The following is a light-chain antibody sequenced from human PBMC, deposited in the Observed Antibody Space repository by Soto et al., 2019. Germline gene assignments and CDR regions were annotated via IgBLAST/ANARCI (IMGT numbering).Light chain of an antibody. J-gene: IGKJ1*01. CDR2: GAS. Sequence: EAVLTQSPGTLSLSPGERATLSCRASQSVSSSYLAWYQQRPGQAPRLLIYGASSRATGIPDRFRGSGSGTDFTLTISRLEPEDFAVYYCHQYGSSSWTFGQGTKVDIK. CDR1: QSVSSSY. V-gene: IGKV3-20*01. CDR3: HQYGSSSWT.